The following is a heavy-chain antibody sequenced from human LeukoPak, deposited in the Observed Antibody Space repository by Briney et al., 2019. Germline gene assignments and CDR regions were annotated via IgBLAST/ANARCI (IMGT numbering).Heavy chain of an antibody. CDR1: GVTFCRYS. CDR2: ISSSSSDI. J-gene: IGHJ1*01. Sequence: GGSLRLSCAASGVTFCRYSMNWGRQAPGKGEEWVSSISSSSSDIYYADSVKGRFTISRDKAKNTLYMQKNRLRAEDTAVYYCARDWPTIAAAGTIPEYFQHWGQGTLVTVSS. D-gene: IGHD6-13*01. V-gene: IGHV3-21*01. CDR3: ARDWPTIAAAGTIPEYFQH.